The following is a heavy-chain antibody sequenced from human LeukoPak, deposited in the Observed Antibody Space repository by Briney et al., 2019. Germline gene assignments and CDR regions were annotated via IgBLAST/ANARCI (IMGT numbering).Heavy chain of an antibody. CDR1: GFIFEDYG. V-gene: IGHV3-9*01. Sequence: AGGSLRLSCAASGFIFEDYGMHWVRQVPGKGLEWVSGITLNSDIIGYADSVKGRFTISRDNSKNSLYLQMNSLRAEDTAVYYCVRDVVGYSIDYWGQGTLVTVSS. CDR2: ITLNSDII. CDR3: VRDVVGYSIDY. J-gene: IGHJ4*02. D-gene: IGHD1-26*01.